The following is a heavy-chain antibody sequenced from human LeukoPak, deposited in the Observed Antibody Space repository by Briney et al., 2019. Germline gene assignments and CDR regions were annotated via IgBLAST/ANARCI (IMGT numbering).Heavy chain of an antibody. CDR1: GFTFSSYS. J-gene: IGHJ4*02. CDR3: AKGDVSVTREFDY. CDR2: ISSSSSYI. D-gene: IGHD7-27*01. Sequence: AGGSLRLSCAASGFTFSSYSMNWVRQAPGKGLEWVSSISSSSSYIYYADSVKGRFTISRDNAQNSLYLQMNSLRAEDTAVYYCAKGDVSVTREFDYWGQGTLVTVSS. V-gene: IGHV3-21*01.